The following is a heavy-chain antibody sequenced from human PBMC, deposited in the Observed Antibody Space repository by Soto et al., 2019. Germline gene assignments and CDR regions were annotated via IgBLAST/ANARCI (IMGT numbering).Heavy chain of an antibody. Sequence: GGSLRLSCAASGFTFSSYWMSWVRQAPGKGLEWVANIKQDGSEKYYVDSVKGRFTISADKSISTAYLQWSSLKASDTAMYYCARLRGEGGGYGVYYYYYYMDVWGKGTTVTVSS. CDR1: GFTFSSYW. V-gene: IGHV3-7*03. D-gene: IGHD5-18*01. CDR2: IKQDGSEK. J-gene: IGHJ6*03. CDR3: ARLRGEGGGYGVYYYYYYMDV.